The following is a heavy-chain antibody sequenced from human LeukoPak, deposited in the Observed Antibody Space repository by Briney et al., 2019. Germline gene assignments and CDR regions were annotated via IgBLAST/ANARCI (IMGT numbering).Heavy chain of an antibody. D-gene: IGHD2-15*01. Sequence: GTSVKVSCKASGISFMSSAVQWVRQGRGQRLEWVGWIVVGSGVTNYAQKFLERVTITRDMSTSTVFMELSSLRSEDTALYYCAAEKRLYCSGGACYPDAFDIWGQGTMVTVSS. CDR3: AAEKRLYCSGGACYPDAFDI. CDR2: IVVGSGVT. CDR1: GISFMSSA. J-gene: IGHJ3*02. V-gene: IGHV1-58*01.